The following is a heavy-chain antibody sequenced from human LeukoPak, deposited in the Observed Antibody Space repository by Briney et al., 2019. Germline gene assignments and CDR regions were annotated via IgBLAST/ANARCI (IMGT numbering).Heavy chain of an antibody. J-gene: IGHJ6*02. CDR1: GFTVSGNY. CDR2: IYSSGAT. V-gene: IGHV3-53*04. CDR3: AKDAGYSSSSPLDV. Sequence: GGSLRLSCASSGFTVSGNYISWLRQAPEKGLEWVSVIYSSGATYYADSVKGRFTISRHNSKNTIYLQMNSLRGEDTAVYYCAKDAGYSSSSPLDVWGRGTTVTVSS. D-gene: IGHD6-6*01.